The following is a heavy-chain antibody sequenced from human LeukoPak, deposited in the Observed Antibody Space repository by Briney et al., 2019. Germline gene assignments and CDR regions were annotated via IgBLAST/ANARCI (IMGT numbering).Heavy chain of an antibody. D-gene: IGHD5-18*01. J-gene: IGHJ6*03. CDR3: AREQRGYSYGSYYYYMDV. V-gene: IGHV3-48*04. CDR1: GFTFSSYS. Sequence: PGGSLRLSCAASGFTFSSYSMNWVRQAPGKGLEWVSYISSSSSTIYYADSVKGRFTISRDNAKNSLYLQMNSLRAEDTAVYYCAREQRGYSYGSYYYYMDVWGKGTTVTVSS. CDR2: ISSSSSTI.